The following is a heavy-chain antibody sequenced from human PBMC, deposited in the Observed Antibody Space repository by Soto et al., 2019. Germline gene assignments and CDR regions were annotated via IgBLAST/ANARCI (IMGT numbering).Heavy chain of an antibody. D-gene: IGHD5-12*01. CDR2: ISYGGSTT. J-gene: IGHJ3*02. CDR1: GFTFTNYG. V-gene: IGHV3-30*18. CDR3: AKDRDGYNSGTFDI. Sequence: PGGSLRLSCAASGFTFTNYGMHWVRQAPGRGLEWVAVISYGGSTTYYADSVKGRFTISRDNSKNTLYLQMNSLRAEDTAVYYCAKDRDGYNSGTFDIWGQGTMVTVSS.